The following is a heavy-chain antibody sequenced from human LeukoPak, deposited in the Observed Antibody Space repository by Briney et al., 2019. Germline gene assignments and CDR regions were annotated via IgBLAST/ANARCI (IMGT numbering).Heavy chain of an antibody. CDR2: ISYDGSNK. D-gene: IGHD4-23*01. J-gene: IGHJ6*02. Sequence: GGSLRLSCAASGFTFSSYAMHWVRQAPGKGLEWVAVISYDGSNKYYADSVKGRFTISRDNSKNTLYLQMNSLRAEDTAVYYCVRDRTVVTSYGMDVWGQGTTVTVSS. CDR3: VRDRTVVTSYGMDV. CDR1: GFTFSSYA. V-gene: IGHV3-30-3*01.